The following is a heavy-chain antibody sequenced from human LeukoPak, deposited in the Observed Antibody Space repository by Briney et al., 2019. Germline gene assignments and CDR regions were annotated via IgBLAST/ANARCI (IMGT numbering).Heavy chain of an antibody. D-gene: IGHD3-16*01. CDR2: IKQDGSEK. V-gene: IGHV3-7*01. CDR3: AGEGGHRGFDY. J-gene: IGHJ4*02. CDR1: GFTLSSYW. Sequence: GGSLRLSCAASGFTLSSYWMSWVRQAPGKGLEWVANIKQDGSEKYYVDSVKGRFTISRDNAKNSLYLQMNSLRAEDTAVYYCAGEGGHRGFDYWGQGTLVTVSS.